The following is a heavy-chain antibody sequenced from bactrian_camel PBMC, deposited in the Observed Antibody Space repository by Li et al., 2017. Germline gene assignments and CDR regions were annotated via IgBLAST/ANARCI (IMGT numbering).Heavy chain of an antibody. D-gene: IGHD3*01. CDR3: AAAQGLFRLSVLVTHCPAGEFGW. CDR2: IYSHGGGV. Sequence: HVQLVESGGGSVQAGGSLNLSCLASDSTYSTECMGWFRQPPGKEREAVAIIYSHGGGVYYPDSVKGRLTISQDNAKNTVWLHMNDLEPADTAVYYCAAAQGLFRLSVLVTHCPAGEFGWWGQGTQVTVS. J-gene: IGHJ4*01. CDR1: DSTYSTEC. V-gene: IGHV3-3*01.